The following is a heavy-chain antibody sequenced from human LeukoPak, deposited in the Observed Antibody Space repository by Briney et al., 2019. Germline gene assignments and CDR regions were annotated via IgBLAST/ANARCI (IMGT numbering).Heavy chain of an antibody. CDR1: GFTFSSYG. Sequence: GGSLRLSCAASGFTFSSYGMSWVRQAPGKGLEWVSFITTSGATTSYADSVKGRFTISRDNPRNTLYMQMNSLRDEDTAPYYCAIMHGYYDGSGYWVQWGQGTLVTVSS. V-gene: IGHV3-23*01. D-gene: IGHD3-22*01. CDR2: ITTSGATT. CDR3: AIMHGYYDGSGYWVQ. J-gene: IGHJ4*02.